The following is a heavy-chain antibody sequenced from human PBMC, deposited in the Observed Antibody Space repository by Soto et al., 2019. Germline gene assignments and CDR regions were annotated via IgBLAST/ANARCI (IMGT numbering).Heavy chain of an antibody. J-gene: IGHJ4*03. Sequence: GGSLGLSCAASGFTFSSYAMSWVRQAPGKGLEWVSAISGSGGSTYYADSVKGRFTISRDNSKNTLYLQMNSLRAEDTAVYYCATAASMVRGVDYWGHGTLVTVSS. CDR2: ISGSGGST. D-gene: IGHD3-10*01. V-gene: IGHV3-23*01. CDR3: ATAASMVRGVDY. CDR1: GFTFSSYA.